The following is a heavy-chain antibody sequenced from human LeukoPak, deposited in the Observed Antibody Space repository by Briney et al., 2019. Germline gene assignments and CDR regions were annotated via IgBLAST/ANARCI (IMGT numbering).Heavy chain of an antibody. CDR2: ISSSSYYI. CDR1: GFTFSSYS. D-gene: IGHD2-21*01. CDR3: ARVEASDAFDI. V-gene: IGHV3-21*01. Sequence: GGSLRLSCAASGFTFSSYSMNWVRQAPGKGLEWVSSISSSSYYIYYADSVKGRFTFSRDNAKNSLYLQMNSLRAEDTAVYYCARVEASDAFDIRGQGTMVTVSS. J-gene: IGHJ3*02.